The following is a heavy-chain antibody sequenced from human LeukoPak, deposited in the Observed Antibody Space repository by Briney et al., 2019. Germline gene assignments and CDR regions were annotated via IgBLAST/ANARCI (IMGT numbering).Heavy chain of an antibody. Sequence: GASVKVSCKASGYTFTSYGISWVRQAPGQGLEWMGWISAYNGNTNYAQKLQGRVTMTTDTSTSTAYMEQRSLRSDDTAVYYCARGDDILTGYFRGFDYWGQGTLVTVSS. V-gene: IGHV1-18*01. D-gene: IGHD3-9*01. CDR1: GYTFTSYG. CDR2: ISAYNGNT. J-gene: IGHJ4*02. CDR3: ARGDDILTGYFRGFDY.